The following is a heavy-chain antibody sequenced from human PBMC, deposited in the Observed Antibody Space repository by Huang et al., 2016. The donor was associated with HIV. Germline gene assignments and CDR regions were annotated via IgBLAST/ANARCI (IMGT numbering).Heavy chain of an antibody. CDR1: GYAFTSYY. V-gene: IGHV1-46*01. D-gene: IGHD3-22*01. Sequence: GASVKVSCKASGYAFTSYYMHWVRQAPGQGLEWMGIINTSDGSTSYAQKFQGRVTTTRDTSTNTVFMELSSLRSEDTAVYYCARDRDFYDSSGYRGFNYFDYWGQGTLVTVSS. CDR3: ARDRDFYDSSGYRGFNYFDY. CDR2: INTSDGST. J-gene: IGHJ4*02.